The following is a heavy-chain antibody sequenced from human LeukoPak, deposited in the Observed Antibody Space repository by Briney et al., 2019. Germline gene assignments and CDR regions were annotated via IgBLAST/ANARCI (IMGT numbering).Heavy chain of an antibody. J-gene: IGHJ4*02. CDR2: IIPIFGTA. CDR3: ARAPYYYDSSGSGYFDY. Sequence: SVKVSCKASGGTFSSYAISWVRQAPGQGLEWMGGIIPIFGTANYAQKFQGRVTITADESTSTAYMELSSLRSEDTAVYYCARAPYYYDSSGSGYFDYWGQGTLVTLSS. D-gene: IGHD3-22*01. V-gene: IGHV1-69*13. CDR1: GGTFSSYA.